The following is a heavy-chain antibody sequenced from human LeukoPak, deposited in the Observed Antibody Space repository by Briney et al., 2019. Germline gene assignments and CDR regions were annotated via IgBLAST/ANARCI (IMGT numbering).Heavy chain of an antibody. CDR3: ASSDYYDFWSGGNWFDP. V-gene: IGHV1-69*05. Sequence: ASVKVSCMASGGTFSSYAISWVRQAPGQGLEWMGGIIPIFGTANYAQKFQGRVTITTHESTSTAYMELSSLRSEGTAVYYCASSDYYDFWSGGNWFDPWGQGTLVTVSS. J-gene: IGHJ5*02. CDR2: IIPIFGTA. D-gene: IGHD3-3*01. CDR1: GGTFSSYA.